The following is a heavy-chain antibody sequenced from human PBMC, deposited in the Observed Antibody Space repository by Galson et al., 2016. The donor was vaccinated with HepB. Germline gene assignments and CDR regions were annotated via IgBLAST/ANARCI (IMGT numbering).Heavy chain of an antibody. CDR1: GFTFTSHR. CDR3: VRMGYFGSGSSGHY. CDR2: VKQDGSEK. V-gene: IGHV3-7*03. J-gene: IGHJ4*02. Sequence: SLRLSCAASGFTFTSHRMSWVRQAPGKGLEWVANVKQDGSEKFYVDSVKGRFTISRDNTKNSLYLQMNSLRAEDTAVYYCVRMGYFGSGSSGHYWGQGTLVTGSS. D-gene: IGHD3-10*01.